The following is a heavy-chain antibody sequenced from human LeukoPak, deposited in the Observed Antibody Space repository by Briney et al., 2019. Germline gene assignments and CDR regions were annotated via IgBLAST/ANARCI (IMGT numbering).Heavy chain of an antibody. Sequence: GGSLRLSCAASGFTFSSYAMSWVRQAPGKGLEWVSAISGSGGSTYYADSVKGRFTISRYNSKHTLYLQLHSLRAEDTAVYYCATEGAVGATYFDYWGQGTLVTVSS. CDR1: GFTFSSYA. V-gene: IGHV3-23*01. CDR3: ATEGAVGATYFDY. D-gene: IGHD1-26*01. CDR2: ISGSGGST. J-gene: IGHJ4*02.